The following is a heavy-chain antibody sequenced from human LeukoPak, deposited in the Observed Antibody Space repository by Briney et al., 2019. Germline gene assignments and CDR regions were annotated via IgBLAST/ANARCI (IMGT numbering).Heavy chain of an antibody. CDR1: GFTFSSYG. D-gene: IGHD3-22*01. CDR3: AKDRRTGYYYDSSGLPGDY. V-gene: IGHV3-30*02. Sequence: PGGSLRLSCAASGFTFSSYGMHWVRQAPGKGLEWVAFIRYDGSNKYYADSVKGRFIISRDNSKNTLYLQMNSLRTEDTAVYYCAKDRRTGYYYDSSGLPGDYWGQGTLVTVSS. J-gene: IGHJ4*02. CDR2: IRYDGSNK.